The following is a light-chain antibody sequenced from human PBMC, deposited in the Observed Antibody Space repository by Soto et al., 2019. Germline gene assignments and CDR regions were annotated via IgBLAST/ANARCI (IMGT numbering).Light chain of an antibody. J-gene: IGKJ4*01. V-gene: IGKV3-15*01. CDR3: QQYGSSLLT. Sequence: EIVMTQSPATLSVSPGETATLSCKTSQSVDSLLAWYQQKPGQAPRLLIYRASTRTTGIPARFSGSGSGTEFTLTISRLEPEDFAVYYCQQYGSSLLTFGGGTKVDIK. CDR2: RAS. CDR1: QSVDSL.